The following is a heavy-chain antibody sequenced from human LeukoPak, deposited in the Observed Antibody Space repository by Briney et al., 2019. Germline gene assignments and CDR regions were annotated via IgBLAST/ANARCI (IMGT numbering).Heavy chain of an antibody. CDR1: GFIVSSNY. V-gene: IGHV3-30-3*01. Sequence: GGSLRLSFAASGFIVSSNYMSWVRQAPGKGLEWVAVISYDGSNKYYADSVKGRFTISRDNSKNTLYLQMNSLRAEDTAVYYCARDLDDYNGLPPFFQHWGQGTLVTVSS. J-gene: IGHJ1*01. D-gene: IGHD5-24*01. CDR2: ISYDGSNK. CDR3: ARDLDDYNGLPPFFQH.